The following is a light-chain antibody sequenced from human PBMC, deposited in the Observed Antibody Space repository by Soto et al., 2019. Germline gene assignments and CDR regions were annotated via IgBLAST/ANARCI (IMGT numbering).Light chain of an antibody. V-gene: IGKV3-15*01. CDR2: DAS. CDR3: QQYNNWPLT. CDR1: QSVSSN. Sequence: EIVMTQSPATLSVSPGERATLSCRASQSVSSNLAWYQQKPGQAPRLLIYDASTRATGLPARFSGSGSGTEFTLTVSSLQSEDFAVYYCQQYNNWPLTFGGGTKVDIK. J-gene: IGKJ4*01.